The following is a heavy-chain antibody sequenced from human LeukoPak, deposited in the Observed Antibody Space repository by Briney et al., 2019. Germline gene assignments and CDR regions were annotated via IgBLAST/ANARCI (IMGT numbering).Heavy chain of an antibody. CDR3: ARDGLWFGENYMDV. Sequence: SETLSLTCTVPGGSIRTYCWTWVRQPPGKGLEWIGYIYYSGSTNYNPSLKSRVTISVDTSKNQFSLKLSSVTAADTAVYYCARDGLWFGENYMDVWGKGATVTVSS. CDR1: GGSIRTYC. D-gene: IGHD3-10*01. V-gene: IGHV4-59*01. J-gene: IGHJ6*03. CDR2: IYYSGST.